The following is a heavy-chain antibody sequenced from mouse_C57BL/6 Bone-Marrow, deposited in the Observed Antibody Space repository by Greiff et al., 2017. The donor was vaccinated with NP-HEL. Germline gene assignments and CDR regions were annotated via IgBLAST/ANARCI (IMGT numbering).Heavy chain of an antibody. CDR3: ARLITTPVAGVFDY. D-gene: IGHD1-1*01. J-gene: IGHJ2*01. V-gene: IGHV1-54*01. CDR1: GYAFTNYL. Sequence: QVQLQQSGAELVRPGTSVKVSCKASGYAFTNYLIEWVKQRPGQGLEWIGVINPGSGGTNYNEKFKGKATLTADKSSSTAYMQLSSLTSEDSAVYFCARLITTPVAGVFDYWGQGTTLTVSA. CDR2: INPGSGGT.